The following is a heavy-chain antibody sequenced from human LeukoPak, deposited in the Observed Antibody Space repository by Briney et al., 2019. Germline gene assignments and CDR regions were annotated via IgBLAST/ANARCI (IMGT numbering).Heavy chain of an antibody. J-gene: IGHJ4*02. CDR3: ARVRFTMVRGAPDY. Sequence: ASVKVSXKASGYTFTGYYMHWVRQAPGQGLEWMGWINPNSGGTNYAQKFQGRVTMTRDTSISTAYMELSRLRSDDTAVYYCARVRFTMVRGAPDYWGQGTLVTVSS. CDR1: GYTFTGYY. D-gene: IGHD3-10*01. CDR2: INPNSGGT. V-gene: IGHV1-2*02.